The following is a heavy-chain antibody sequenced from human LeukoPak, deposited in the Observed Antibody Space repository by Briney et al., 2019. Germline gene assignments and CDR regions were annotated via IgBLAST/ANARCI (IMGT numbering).Heavy chain of an antibody. CDR2: INHSGST. Sequence: SETLSLTCAVYGGSVSGYYWSWIRQPPGKGVEWIGEINHSGSTNYNPSLKSRVTISVDTPKKQFSLKLSSVTAADTAVYYCARGVCSGGGCYGLFNYWGQGTLVTVSS. D-gene: IGHD2-15*01. J-gene: IGHJ4*02. CDR1: GGSVSGYY. CDR3: ARGVCSGGGCYGLFNY. V-gene: IGHV4-34*01.